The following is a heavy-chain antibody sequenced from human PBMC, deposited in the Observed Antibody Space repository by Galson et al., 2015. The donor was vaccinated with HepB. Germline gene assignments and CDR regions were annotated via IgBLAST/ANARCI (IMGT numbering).Heavy chain of an antibody. CDR3: AKVNFQSYGLYYVDY. D-gene: IGHD3-10*01. CDR2: IWDDGSSK. Sequence: SLRLSCAASGFTFSSYGMHWVRQAPGKGLEWVAAIWDDGSSKYYADSVKGRFTISRDNSKNTLYLQMNSLRAEDTAVYYCAKVNFQSYGLYYVDYWGQG. J-gene: IGHJ4*02. V-gene: IGHV3-33*06. CDR1: GFTFSSYG.